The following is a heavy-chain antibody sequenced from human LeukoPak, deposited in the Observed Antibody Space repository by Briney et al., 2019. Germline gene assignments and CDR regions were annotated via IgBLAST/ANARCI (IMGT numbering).Heavy chain of an antibody. Sequence: SETLSLTCTVSGDSISSSSYYWTWMRQPAGKGLEWIGRIYTSGSTNYSPSLKSRVTMSVDTSKNQFFLNLTSVTAADTAVYYCAREGATTRPLDYWGQGTLVTVSS. J-gene: IGHJ4*02. CDR1: GDSISSSSYY. CDR2: IYTSGST. D-gene: IGHD4-17*01. CDR3: AREGATTRPLDY. V-gene: IGHV4-61*02.